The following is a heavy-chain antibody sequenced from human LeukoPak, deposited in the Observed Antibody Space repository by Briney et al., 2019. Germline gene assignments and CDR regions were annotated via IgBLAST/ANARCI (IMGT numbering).Heavy chain of an antibody. CDR2: ISYDGNNK. CDR1: GFTFSSYA. D-gene: IGHD3-16*02. V-gene: IGHV3-30*04. J-gene: IGHJ4*02. Sequence: GGSLRLSCAASGFTFSSYAMHWVRQAPGKGLEWVAVISYDGNNKYYADSVKGRLTISRDNSKNTLYLQMNSLRAEDTAVYYCARDYLWGSYRYPPLDYWGQGTLVTVSS. CDR3: ARDYLWGSYRYPPLDY.